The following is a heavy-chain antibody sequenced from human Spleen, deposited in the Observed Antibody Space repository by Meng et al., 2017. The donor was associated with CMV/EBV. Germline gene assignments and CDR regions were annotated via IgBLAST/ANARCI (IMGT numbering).Heavy chain of an antibody. V-gene: IGHV1-2*04. CDR3: ARAAGYSSGYYPSDY. CDR1: GYTFTAYY. D-gene: IGHD6-19*01. Sequence: PGYTFTAYYIHWVRQAPGQGLEWMGCINPNSGDTKYSQKFQGWVTMTRDTSINTAYMELSRLTSDDTAVYYCARAAGYSSGYYPSDYWGPETLVTVSS. CDR2: INPNSGDT. J-gene: IGHJ4*02.